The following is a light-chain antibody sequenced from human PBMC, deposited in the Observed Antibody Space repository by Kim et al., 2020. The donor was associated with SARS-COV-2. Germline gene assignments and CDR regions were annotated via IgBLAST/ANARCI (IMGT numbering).Light chain of an antibody. CDR3: QQYDDWPPWT. CDR2: DAS. V-gene: IGKV3-15*01. CDR1: PSVSSN. J-gene: IGKJ1*01. Sequence: SPGETATLPCRASPSVSSNVAWYQQKPGQAPRLLIYDASTRATGIPARFSGSGSGTDFTLTISSLQSEDLAVYHCQQYDDWPPWTFGQGTKVDIK.